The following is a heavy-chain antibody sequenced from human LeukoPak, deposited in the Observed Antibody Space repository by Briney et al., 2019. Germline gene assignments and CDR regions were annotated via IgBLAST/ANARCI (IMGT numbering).Heavy chain of an antibody. D-gene: IGHD6-19*01. V-gene: IGHV4-59*08. CDR3: AQTTGWPGFDF. J-gene: IGHJ4*02. Sequence: SETLSLTGSASGASTSSRYWSWIRQFPGGTLEWIGHIYNAKNTKYNPSLTSRVTISVDTSRNQFSLSLTSLTAADTAIYYCAQTTGWPGFDFWGPGALVTVSS. CDR2: IYNAKNT. CDR1: GASTSSRY.